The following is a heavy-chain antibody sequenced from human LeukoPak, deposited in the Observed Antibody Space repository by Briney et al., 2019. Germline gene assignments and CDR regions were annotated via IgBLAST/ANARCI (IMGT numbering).Heavy chain of an antibody. J-gene: IGHJ4*02. Sequence: GGSLRLSCSASGFTFSDNRMIWVRQGPGHERVWVANIRPDGNDRYLVDSARGRFTISRDNAKNSLYLQMNSLRAEDTAMYYCARGTAGAYDYWGQGTLVTVSS. CDR3: ARGTAGAYDY. D-gene: IGHD4/OR15-4a*01. CDR1: GFTFSDNR. V-gene: IGHV3-7*01. CDR2: IRPDGNDR.